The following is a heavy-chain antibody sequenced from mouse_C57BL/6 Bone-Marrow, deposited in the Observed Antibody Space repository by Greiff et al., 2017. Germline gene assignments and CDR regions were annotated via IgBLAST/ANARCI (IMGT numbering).Heavy chain of an antibody. CDR2: IWTGGGT. J-gene: IGHJ1*03. D-gene: IGHD2-12*01. CDR3: ARKGGCYDVGGYWYFDV. CDR1: GFSLTSYA. V-gene: IGHV2-9-1*01. Sequence: QVQLQQSGPGLVAPSQSLSITCTVSGFSLTSYAISWVRQPPGKGLEWLGVIWTGGGTNYNSALKSRLSISKDNSKSQVFLKMNSLQTDDTARYYCARKGGCYDVGGYWYFDVWGTGTTVTVSS.